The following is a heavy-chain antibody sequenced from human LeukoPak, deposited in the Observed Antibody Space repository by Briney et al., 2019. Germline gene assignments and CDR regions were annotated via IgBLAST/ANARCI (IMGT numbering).Heavy chain of an antibody. J-gene: IGHJ5*02. CDR1: GFTFSSYA. V-gene: IGHV3-23*01. CDR3: ANLPQKYYDVLTTFGWFDP. CDR2: ISGSGGST. D-gene: IGHD3-9*01. Sequence: PGGSLRLSCAASGFTFSSYAMSWVRQAPGKGLEWVSAISGSGGSTYYADSVKGRFTISRDNSKNTLFLQMNGLRAEDTAVYYCANLPQKYYDVLTTFGWFDPWGQGTLVTVSS.